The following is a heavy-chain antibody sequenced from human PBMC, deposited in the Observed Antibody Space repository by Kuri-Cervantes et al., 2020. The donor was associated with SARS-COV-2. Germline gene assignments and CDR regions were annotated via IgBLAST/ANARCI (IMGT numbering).Heavy chain of an antibody. V-gene: IGHV1-69*10. Sequence: SVKVSCKASGGIFSNYAINWVRQAPGQRLEWMGGLIPVLGTADYAQKFQGRVTITADKSTSTAYMELSSLRSEDTAVYYCARSGLLRDWFDPWGQGTLVTVSS. D-gene: IGHD6-25*01. CDR2: LIPVLGTA. CDR3: ARSGLLRDWFDP. J-gene: IGHJ5*02. CDR1: GGIFSNYA.